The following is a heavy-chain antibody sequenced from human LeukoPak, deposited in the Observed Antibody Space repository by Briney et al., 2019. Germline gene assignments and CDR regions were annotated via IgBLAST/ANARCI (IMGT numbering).Heavy chain of an antibody. D-gene: IGHD4-23*01. Sequence: GGSLRLSCAASGFTFSRYEMNWVRQAPGKGLEWVSYISSSGSSIYYADSVKGRFTISRDNAKNSLYLQMNSLRVDDTAVYYCARDRGYSTFDYWGQGTLVTVSS. CDR1: GFTFSRYE. J-gene: IGHJ4*02. V-gene: IGHV3-48*03. CDR3: ARDRGYSTFDY. CDR2: ISSSGSSI.